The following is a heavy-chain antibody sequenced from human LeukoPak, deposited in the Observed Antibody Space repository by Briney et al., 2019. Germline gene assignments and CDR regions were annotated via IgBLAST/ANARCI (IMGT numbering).Heavy chain of an antibody. CDR2: IYHSGST. V-gene: IGHV4-59*08. CDR1: RGSISSYY. Sequence: SETLSLTCTVSRGSISSYYWSWIRQPPGKGLEWIGYIYHSGSTNYNPSLKGRVTISVDTSKNQFSLKLSSVTTADTAVYYCSSRYCSGGSCYFDYWGQGTLVTVSS. CDR3: SSRYCSGGSCYFDY. J-gene: IGHJ4*02. D-gene: IGHD2-15*01.